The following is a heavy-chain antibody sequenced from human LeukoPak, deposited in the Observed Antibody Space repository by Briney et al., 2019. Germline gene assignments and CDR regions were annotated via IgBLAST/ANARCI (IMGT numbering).Heavy chain of an antibody. Sequence: GWSLTLSCAASGFTFDDYAMHWVRQAPGKGLEWVSGISWNSGSIGYADSVKGRFTISRDNAKNSLYLQMNSLRAEDTALYYCAKDVNYDSRGYLNGGFDYWGQGTMVTVSS. CDR3: AKDVNYDSRGYLNGGFDY. CDR1: GFTFDDYA. J-gene: IGHJ4*02. D-gene: IGHD3-22*01. V-gene: IGHV3-9*01. CDR2: ISWNSGSI.